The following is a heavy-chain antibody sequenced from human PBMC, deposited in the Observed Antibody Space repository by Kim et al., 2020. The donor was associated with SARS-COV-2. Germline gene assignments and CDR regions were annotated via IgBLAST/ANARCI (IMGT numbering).Heavy chain of an antibody. V-gene: IGHV3-48*03. J-gene: IGHJ4*02. CDR3: ARGPNYSPFDY. CDR2: I. Sequence: IYYAECVRGRFTISRDNDKKSLFLQRNSLRAEDTAVYYCARGPNYSPFDYWGQGTLVTVSS. D-gene: IGHD4-4*01.